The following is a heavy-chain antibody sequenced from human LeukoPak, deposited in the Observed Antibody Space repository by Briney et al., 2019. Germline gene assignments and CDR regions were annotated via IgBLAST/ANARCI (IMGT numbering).Heavy chain of an antibody. V-gene: IGHV3-7*01. J-gene: IGHJ6*03. Sequence: PGGSLRLSCAASGFTFSTYWMSWVRQAAGKGLEWVANIRKDGSDIHYVDSVKDRFIISRDNAKNSLYLPMNSLRAEDTAVYYCARDRADDYRRPGRLFYYYYYMDVWGKGTTVTISS. D-gene: IGHD5-24*01. CDR1: GFTFSTYW. CDR3: ARDRADDYRRPGRLFYYYYYMDV. CDR2: IRKDGSDI.